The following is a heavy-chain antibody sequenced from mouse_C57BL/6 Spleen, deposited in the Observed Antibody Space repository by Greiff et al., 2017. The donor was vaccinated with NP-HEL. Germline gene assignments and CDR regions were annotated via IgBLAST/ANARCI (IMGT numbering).Heavy chain of an antibody. CDR1: GYTFTSYW. J-gene: IGHJ4*01. CDR2: INPSNGGT. V-gene: IGHV1-53*01. Sequence: VQLQQSGTELVKPGASVKLSCKASGYTFTSYWMHWVKQRPGQGLEWIGNINPSNGGTNYNEKFKSKATLTVDKSSSTAYMQLSSLTSEDSAVYYCASKGPYYYAMDYWGQGTSVTVSS. CDR3: ASKGPYYYAMDY.